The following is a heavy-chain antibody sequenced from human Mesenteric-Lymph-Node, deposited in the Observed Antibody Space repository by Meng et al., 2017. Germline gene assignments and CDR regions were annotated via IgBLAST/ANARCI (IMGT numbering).Heavy chain of an antibody. Sequence: QVQVQESAPGLVQPSKTLSLTCTVSGGSISSGDYYWSWIRQPPGKGLEWIGYIYYSGSTYSNASLKSRVTISIDRSKNQFSLKLSSVTAADTAVYYCARVGYCSGGSCSFRYFDYWGQGILVTVSS. J-gene: IGHJ4*02. CDR1: GGSISSGDYY. V-gene: IGHV4-30-4*01. D-gene: IGHD2-15*01. CDR2: IYYSGST. CDR3: ARVGYCSGGSCSFRYFDY.